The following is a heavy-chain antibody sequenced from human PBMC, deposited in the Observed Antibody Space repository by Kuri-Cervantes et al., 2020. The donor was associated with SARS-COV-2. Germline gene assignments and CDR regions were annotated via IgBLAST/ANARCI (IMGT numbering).Heavy chain of an antibody. D-gene: IGHD2-2*01. V-gene: IGHV4-34*01. Sequence: SETLSLTCAVYGGSFSGYYWSWIRQSPGKGLEWIGEINHSGRTNYNPSLKSRVTISVDTSKNQFSLKLSSVTAADTAVYYCARHSRVVPAARTLFDYWGQGTLVTVSS. J-gene: IGHJ4*02. CDR2: INHSGRT. CDR1: GGSFSGYY. CDR3: ARHSRVVPAARTLFDY.